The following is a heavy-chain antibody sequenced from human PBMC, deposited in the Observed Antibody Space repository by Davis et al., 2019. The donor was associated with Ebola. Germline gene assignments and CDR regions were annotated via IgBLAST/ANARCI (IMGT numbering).Heavy chain of an antibody. CDR3: ARVDLWSGYFVSNWFDP. CDR1: GGSISSYY. Sequence: SETLSLTCTVSGGSISSYYWSWIRQPPGKGLEWIGYIYYSGSTNYNPSLKSRVTISVDTSKNQFSLKLSSVTAADTAVYYCARVDLWSGYFVSNWFDPWGQGTLVTVSS. V-gene: IGHV4-59*01. D-gene: IGHD3-3*01. CDR2: IYYSGST. J-gene: IGHJ5*02.